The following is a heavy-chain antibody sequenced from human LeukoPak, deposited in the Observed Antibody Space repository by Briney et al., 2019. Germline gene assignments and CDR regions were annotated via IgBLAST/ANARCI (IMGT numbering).Heavy chain of an antibody. J-gene: IGHJ4*02. CDR2: INHSGST. Sequence: SETLSLTCAVYGGSFRGYYWSGLRQPPGKGLEWIGEINHSGSTNYNPSLKSRVTISVDTSKNQFSLKLSSVTAADTAVYSCARGRYGDYERYFDYWGQGTLVTVSS. D-gene: IGHD4-17*01. CDR3: ARGRYGDYERYFDY. CDR1: GGSFRGYY. V-gene: IGHV4-34*01.